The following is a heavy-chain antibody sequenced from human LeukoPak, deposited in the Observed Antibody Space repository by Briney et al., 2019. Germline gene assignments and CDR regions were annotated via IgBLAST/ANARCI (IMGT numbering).Heavy chain of an antibody. J-gene: IGHJ3*02. CDR3: ARDSGYAFDI. V-gene: IGHV3-74*01. CDR2: IKSDGSST. CDR1: GFPFSSYL. Sequence: GGSLRLSRAASGFPFSSYLMLWVRQAPGKGRVWVSLIKSDGSSTSYADAVTGRFNISRHNAKDTLYLQRNSLRAEDTAVYYCARDSGYAFDIWGQGTMVTVSS. D-gene: IGHD3-22*01.